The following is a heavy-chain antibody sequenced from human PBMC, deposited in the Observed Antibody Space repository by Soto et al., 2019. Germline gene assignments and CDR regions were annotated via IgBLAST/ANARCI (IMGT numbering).Heavy chain of an antibody. CDR2: IYYSGST. D-gene: IGHD3-22*01. V-gene: IGHV4-31*03. J-gene: IGHJ4*02. Sequence: QVQLQESGPGLVKPSQTLSLTCTVSGGSISSGGYYWSWIRQHPGKGLEWIGYIYYSGSTYYNPSLKSRVTISVDTSKNQFSLKLSSVTAADTAVYYCSYYYDSSGYYLLNWGQGTLVTVSS. CDR3: SYYYDSSGYYLLN. CDR1: GGSISSGGYY.